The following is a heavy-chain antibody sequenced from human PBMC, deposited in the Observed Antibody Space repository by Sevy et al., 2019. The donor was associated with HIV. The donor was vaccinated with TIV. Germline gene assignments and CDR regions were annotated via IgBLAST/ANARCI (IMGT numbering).Heavy chain of an antibody. V-gene: IGHV3-48*02. CDR3: ARAPNWEVATMAYLDAFDF. CDR2: ISDTRTTI. CDR1: GFAFSTFS. Sequence: GGSLRLSCAASGFAFSTFSMNWVRQAPGKGLEWVSYISDTRTTIYYADSVKGRFTISRDNAKNSLFLQMNGLRDEDTAVYYCARAPNWEVATMAYLDAFDFWGQGTMVTVSS. D-gene: IGHD5-12*01. J-gene: IGHJ3*01.